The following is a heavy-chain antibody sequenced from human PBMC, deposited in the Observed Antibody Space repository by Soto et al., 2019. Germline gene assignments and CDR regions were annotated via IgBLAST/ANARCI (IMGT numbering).Heavy chain of an antibody. D-gene: IGHD5-12*01. CDR2: ISASGGST. Sequence: EVQLLYSGGGLVQPGGSLRLSCTSSGFTFSNYVMNWFRQAPGKGLDWVSAISASGGSTYYADSVKVRFTLSRHDSLTAQNVHMSTLRAADATVYYCAKGPVVSGYDLAHWGQGPLITVSS. CDR3: AKGPVVSGYDLAH. V-gene: IGHV3-23*01. CDR1: GFTFSNYV. J-gene: IGHJ4*02.